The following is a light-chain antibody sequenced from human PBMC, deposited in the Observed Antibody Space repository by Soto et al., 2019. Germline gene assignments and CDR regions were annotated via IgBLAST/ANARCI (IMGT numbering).Light chain of an antibody. CDR3: CSLTTSHTYV. J-gene: IGLJ1*01. Sequence: QSVLTQPASVSGSPGQSITISCTGTSSDVGGYNLVSWYQQHPGEAPKLMIYHVTYRPSGVSNRYSGSKSGNSAFLTISGLQADDEADYYCCSLTTSHTYVFGSGTKVTVL. CDR1: SSDVGGYNL. CDR2: HVT. V-gene: IGLV2-14*03.